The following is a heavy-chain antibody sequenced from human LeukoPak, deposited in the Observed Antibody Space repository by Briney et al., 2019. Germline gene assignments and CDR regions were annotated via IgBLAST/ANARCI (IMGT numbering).Heavy chain of an antibody. CDR2: ISADGGIT. Sequence: PGESLTLSCVVYEFTFSTYAVSWVRQAPGKGLEWVSAISADGGITYYADSVRGRFTISRDNSKNTLYLQMNSLRAEDTRVYYCAKSSGAGGYYYYGMDVGGEGTTLTVS. D-gene: IGHD2-15*01. CDR1: EFTFSTYA. V-gene: IGHV3-23*01. J-gene: IGHJ6*01. CDR3: AKSSGAGGYYYYGMDV.